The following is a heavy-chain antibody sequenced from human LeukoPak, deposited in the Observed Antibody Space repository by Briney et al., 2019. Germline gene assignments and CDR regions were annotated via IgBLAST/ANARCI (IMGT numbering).Heavy chain of an antibody. J-gene: IGHJ4*02. CDR1: GGSFSGYY. CDR2: INHSGST. CDR3: ARRGSYSSSWYAY. V-gene: IGHV4-34*01. Sequence: KPSETLSLTCAVYGGSFSGYYWSWIRQPPGKGLEWIGEINHSGSTNYNPSLKSRVTISVDTSKNQFSLKLSSVTAADTAVYYCARRGSYSSSWYAYWGQGTLVTVSS. D-gene: IGHD6-13*01.